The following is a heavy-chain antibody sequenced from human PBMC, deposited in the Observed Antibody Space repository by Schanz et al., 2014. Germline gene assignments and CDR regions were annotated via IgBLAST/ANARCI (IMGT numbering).Heavy chain of an antibody. V-gene: IGHV3-74*01. CDR1: GFTFSSHW. CDR3: ARGLIAAAGGAFDY. D-gene: IGHD6-13*01. J-gene: IGHJ4*02. Sequence: EVQLVESGGGLVQPGGSLRLSCAASGFTFSSHWMHWVRQDPGKGLVWVARINSVGSNTDYADSVPGRFTISRDNAKNTLYLQMNTLRAEDTAVYYCARGLIAAAGGAFDYWGQGTLVAVSA. CDR2: INSVGSNT.